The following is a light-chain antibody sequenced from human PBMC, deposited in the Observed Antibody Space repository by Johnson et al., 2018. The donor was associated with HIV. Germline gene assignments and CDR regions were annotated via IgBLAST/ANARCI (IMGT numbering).Light chain of an antibody. CDR2: ENN. Sequence: QSVLTQPPSVSATPGQKVTISCSGSNSNIGNNYVSWYQHLPGTTPKLLIYENNNRPSAIPDRFSGSTSVTSATLSITVLQPVAEAAYYCGTGSSSLSAQTYVFGTWTEVTVL. J-gene: IGLJ1*01. V-gene: IGLV1-51*02. CDR1: NSNIGNNY. CDR3: GTGSSSLSAQTYV.